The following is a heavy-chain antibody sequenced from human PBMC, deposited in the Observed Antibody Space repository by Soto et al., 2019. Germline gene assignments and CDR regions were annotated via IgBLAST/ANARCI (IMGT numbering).Heavy chain of an antibody. CDR1: GGSISSYY. CDR2: ISYSGTT. Sequence: SETLSLTCTVSGGSISSYYWSWIRQPPGKGLEWIGYISYSGTTNYNPSLKSRVTISVDTSKNQFSLKLTSVTAADTAVYYCARDKITGLFDYWGQGTLVTVSS. J-gene: IGHJ4*02. CDR3: ARDKITGLFDY. D-gene: IGHD2-8*02. V-gene: IGHV4-59*12.